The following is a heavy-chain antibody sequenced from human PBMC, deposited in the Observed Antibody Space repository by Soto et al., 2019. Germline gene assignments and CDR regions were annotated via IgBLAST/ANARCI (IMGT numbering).Heavy chain of an antibody. CDR3: TRLISAAQDY. V-gene: IGHV3-73*01. D-gene: IGHD3-10*01. CDR2: IRDRPFSYPT. J-gene: IGHJ4*02. CDR1: GFVFKDSA. Sequence: EVLLVESGGGLVQPGGSLKLSGAASGFVFKDSAIHWDRQPSGKGREWVGRIRDRPFSYPTAYAASVKGRFTISRDDSTNTAYLQMNSLKSEDTAIYYCTRLISAAQDYWGQGALVTVSS.